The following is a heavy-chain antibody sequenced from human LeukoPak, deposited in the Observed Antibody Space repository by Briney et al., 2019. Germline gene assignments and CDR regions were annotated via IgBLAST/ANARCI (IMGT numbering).Heavy chain of an antibody. CDR3: ARDGLQSLNYMDV. CDR2: ISYDGSNK. Sequence: GGSLRLSCAASGFTFSSYAMHWVRQAPGKGLEWVAVISYDGSNKYYADSVKGRFTISRDNSKNTLYLQMNSLRAEDTAVYYCARDGLQSLNYMDVWGKGTTVTVSS. V-gene: IGHV3-30-3*01. D-gene: IGHD4-11*01. J-gene: IGHJ6*03. CDR1: GFTFSSYA.